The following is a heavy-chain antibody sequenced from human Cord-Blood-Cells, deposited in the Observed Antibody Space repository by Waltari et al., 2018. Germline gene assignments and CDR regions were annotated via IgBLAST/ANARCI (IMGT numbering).Heavy chain of an antibody. CDR2: INHRGST. J-gene: IGHJ4*02. D-gene: IGHD7-27*01. Sequence: QVQLQQWGAGLLKPSETLSLTCAVYGGSFSGYYWSWIRQPPGKGLEWIGEINHRGSTNHNPSLKSRVTISVDTSKNQFSLKLSSVTAADTAVYYWARVRTGDFDYWGQGTLVTVSS. V-gene: IGHV4-34*01. CDR3: ARVRTGDFDY. CDR1: GGSFSGYY.